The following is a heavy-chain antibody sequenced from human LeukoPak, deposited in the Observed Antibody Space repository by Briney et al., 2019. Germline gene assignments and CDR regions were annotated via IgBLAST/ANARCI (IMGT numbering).Heavy chain of an antibody. CDR1: GFTFSSNG. Sequence: GGSLRLSCVASGFTFSSNGMHWVRQAPGKGLEWVTFIQYDGSKKYYADSVKGRFTISRDNSKNTLYLEMNSLRAEDTAVYYCARERLYSSSWLFDYWGQGTLVTVSS. D-gene: IGHD6-13*01. CDR2: IQYDGSKK. CDR3: ARERLYSSSWLFDY. J-gene: IGHJ4*02. V-gene: IGHV3-30*02.